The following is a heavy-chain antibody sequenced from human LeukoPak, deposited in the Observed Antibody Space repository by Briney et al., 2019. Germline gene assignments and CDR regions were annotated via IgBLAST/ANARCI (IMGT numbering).Heavy chain of an antibody. CDR3: ARGGYYYLDV. CDR1: DGSMSPYY. CDR2: IFYNGNT. Sequence: SETLSRTCTVSDGSMSPYYWSWIRQSPGKGLEWIAYIFYNGNTKYNPSLWSRVTISIDTSRNQFSLNLNSVTAADTAVYYCARGGYYYLDVWGKGTTVTVSS. J-gene: IGHJ6*03. V-gene: IGHV4-59*01.